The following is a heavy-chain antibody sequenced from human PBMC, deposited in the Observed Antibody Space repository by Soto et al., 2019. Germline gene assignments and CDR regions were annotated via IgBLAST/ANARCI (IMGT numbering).Heavy chain of an antibody. D-gene: IGHD5-18*01. CDR1: GGSISSYY. Sequence: SETLSLTCTVSGGSISSYYWSWIRQPPGKGLEWIGNIDYSGSINYNPSLKSPVTLPIDTSKNQFSLKLMSVTAADTAVYYCPRERYSYAFDYWGQGTLVTV. CDR2: IDYSGSI. V-gene: IGHV4-59*01. CDR3: PRERYSYAFDY. J-gene: IGHJ4*02.